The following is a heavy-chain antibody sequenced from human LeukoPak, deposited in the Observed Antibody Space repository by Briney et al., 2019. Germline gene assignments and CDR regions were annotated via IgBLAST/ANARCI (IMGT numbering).Heavy chain of an antibody. CDR2: IIPIFGTA. Sequence: SVKVSCKASGGTFSSYAISWVRQAPGQGLEWMGGIIPIFGTANYAQKFQGRVTITADKSTSTAYMELSSLRSEDTAVYYCARKRCGGDCFDAFDIWGQGTMVTVSS. V-gene: IGHV1-69*06. CDR1: GGTFSSYA. J-gene: IGHJ3*02. CDR3: ARKRCGGDCFDAFDI. D-gene: IGHD2-21*02.